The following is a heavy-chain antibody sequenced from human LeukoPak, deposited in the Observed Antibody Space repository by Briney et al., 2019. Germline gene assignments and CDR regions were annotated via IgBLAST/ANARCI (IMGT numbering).Heavy chain of an antibody. J-gene: IGHJ4*02. CDR1: GGFLSSVY. CDR3: ARTNYDYVWGSSPVDY. V-gene: IGHV4-59*05. CDR2: IYYSGNT. D-gene: IGHD3-16*01. Sequence: SETLSLTCTVSGGFLSSVYWSWVRQPPGKGLEWIGSIYYSGNTYYTPYLKSRVTISVDTSKNQFSLKLSSVTAADTAVYYCARTNYDYVWGSSPVDYWGQGTLVTVSS.